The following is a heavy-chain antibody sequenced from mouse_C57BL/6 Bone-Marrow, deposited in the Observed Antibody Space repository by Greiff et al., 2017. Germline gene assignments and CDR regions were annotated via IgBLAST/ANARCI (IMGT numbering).Heavy chain of an antibody. J-gene: IGHJ2*01. Sequence: EVQLQRSGAELVRPGASVKLSCTASGFNIKDDYMHWVKQRPEQGLEWIGWIDPENGDTEYASKFQGKATITADTSSNTAYLQLSSLTSEDTAVYYCTATTVVERGDWGQGTTLTVSS. D-gene: IGHD1-1*01. CDR2: IDPENGDT. CDR3: TATTVVERGD. V-gene: IGHV14-4*01. CDR1: GFNIKDDY.